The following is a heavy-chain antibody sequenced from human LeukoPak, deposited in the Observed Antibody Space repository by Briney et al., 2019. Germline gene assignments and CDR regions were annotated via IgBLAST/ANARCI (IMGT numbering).Heavy chain of an antibody. CDR3: ARDGQGWLMSIGYYCFDY. CDR1: GFTFSSYA. J-gene: IGHJ4*02. CDR2: ISYDGSNK. V-gene: IGHV3-30-3*01. Sequence: PGGSLRLSCAASGFTFSSYAMHWVRQAPGKGLEWVAVISYDGSNKYYADSVKGRFTISRDNSKNTLYLQMNSLRAEDTAVYYCARDGQGWLMSIGYYCFDYWGQGTLVTVSS. D-gene: IGHD2-15*01.